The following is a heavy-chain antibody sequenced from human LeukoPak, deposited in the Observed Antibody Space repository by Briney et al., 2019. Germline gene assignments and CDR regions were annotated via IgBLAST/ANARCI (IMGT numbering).Heavy chain of an antibody. D-gene: IGHD6-6*01. CDR2: IYYDGTT. Sequence: SETLSLTCSVSGVSISNYYWSWLRQPPGKGVEWIAFIYYDGTTNYNPSLTSRATISVDTSKNQYSLNLISVTPADTAVYYCARGGASSKFFDAWGQGILVTVSS. V-gene: IGHV4-59*01. CDR1: GVSISNYY. CDR3: ARGGASSKFFDA. J-gene: IGHJ4*02.